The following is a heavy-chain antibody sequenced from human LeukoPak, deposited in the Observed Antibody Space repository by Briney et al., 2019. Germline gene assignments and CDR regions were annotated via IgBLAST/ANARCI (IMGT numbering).Heavy chain of an antibody. CDR2: IYYSGST. V-gene: IGHV4-59*08. J-gene: IGHJ4*02. Sequence: PSETLSLTCTVSGGSISSYCWRWIRQPPGKGLEWIGCIYYSGSTNYNPSLKSRVTISVDTSKNQFSLKLSSVTAADTAVYYCARLTSYGDYEVAYFDYWGQGTLVTVSS. CDR1: GGSISSYC. CDR3: ARLTSYGDYEVAYFDY. D-gene: IGHD4-17*01.